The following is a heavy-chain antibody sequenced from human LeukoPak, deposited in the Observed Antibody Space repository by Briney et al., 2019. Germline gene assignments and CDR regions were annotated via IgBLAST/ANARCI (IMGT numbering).Heavy chain of an antibody. J-gene: IGHJ3*02. D-gene: IGHD2-21*02. CDR2: IIPIFGTA. CDR3: ALVVVTAMSYDAFDI. V-gene: IGHV1-69*05. Sequence: SVNVSCKASGGTFSSYAISWVRQAPGQGLEWMGRIIPIFGTANYAQKFQGRVTITTDESTSTAYMELSSLRSEDTAVYYCALVVVTAMSYDAFDIWGQGTMVTVSS. CDR1: GGTFSSYA.